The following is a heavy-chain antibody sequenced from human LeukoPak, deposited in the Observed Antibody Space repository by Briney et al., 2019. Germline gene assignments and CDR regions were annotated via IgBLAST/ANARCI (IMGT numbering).Heavy chain of an antibody. CDR1: GFTFSSFA. CDR3: AREASILDY. J-gene: IGHJ4*02. V-gene: IGHV3-23*01. Sequence: GGSLRLSCAASGFTFSSFAMSWVRQAPGKGLEWVSVISGSGVSTYYAGFVKGRFTISRDSSKNTLYLQMNSLRAEDTAVYYCAREASILDYWGQGTLVTVSS. CDR2: ISGSGVST.